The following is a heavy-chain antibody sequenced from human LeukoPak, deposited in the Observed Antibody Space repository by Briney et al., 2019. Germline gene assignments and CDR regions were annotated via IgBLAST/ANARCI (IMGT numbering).Heavy chain of an antibody. CDR2: ISYDGSNK. D-gene: IGHD3-16*02. CDR3: ARDSQRRYGAAFVLPYNYFDY. CDR1: GFTFSRYA. Sequence: GGSLRLSCTASGFTFSRYAMHWVRQAPGKGLEWVAAISYDGSNKYYADSVKGQFTISRDNSKNTLYLQMNSLRAEDTAMYCCARDSQRRYGAAFVLPYNYFDYWGQGTLVTVSS. J-gene: IGHJ4*02. V-gene: IGHV3-30*04.